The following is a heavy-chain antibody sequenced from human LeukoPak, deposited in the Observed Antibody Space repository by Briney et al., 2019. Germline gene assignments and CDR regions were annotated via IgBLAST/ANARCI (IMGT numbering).Heavy chain of an antibody. CDR1: GGSISSYY. J-gene: IGHJ6*03. CDR3: ARTTEGGYTYDYFYYYYMDV. D-gene: IGHD5-18*01. V-gene: IGHV4-59*01. Sequence: SETLSLTCTVSGGSISSYYWSWIRQPPGKGLEWIGYIYYSGSTNYNPSLKSRVTISVDTSKNQFSLKLSSVTAADTAVFYCARTTEGGYTYDYFYYYYMDVWGKGTTVTISS. CDR2: IYYSGST.